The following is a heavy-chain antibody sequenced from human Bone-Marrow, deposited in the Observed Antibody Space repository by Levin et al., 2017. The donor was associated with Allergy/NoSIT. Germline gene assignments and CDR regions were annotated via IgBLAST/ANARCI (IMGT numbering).Heavy chain of an antibody. Sequence: SLKISCAASGFTFTDYAIHWIRQAPGRGLEWVSGVSWNSGTISYADSVKGRFTISRDNAKNSLYLQMNSLRTEDTALYFCARHKDYGGNGYYYYGMDVWGQGTTVTVSS. CDR3: ARHKDYGGNGYYYYGMDV. V-gene: IGHV3-9*01. J-gene: IGHJ6*02. D-gene: IGHD4-23*01. CDR1: GFTFTDYA. CDR2: VSWNSGTI.